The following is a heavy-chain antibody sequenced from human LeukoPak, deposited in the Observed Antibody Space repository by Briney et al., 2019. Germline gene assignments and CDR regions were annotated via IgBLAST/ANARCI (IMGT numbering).Heavy chain of an antibody. D-gene: IGHD2/OR15-2a*01. V-gene: IGHV1-2*02. Sequence: ASVRVSCKASGYNYRDYYIHWVRHAPGQGLECMGWINPHSGGTRYAPKFQGRVTMSSDTAINTAYMELRRLRSDDTAVFYCARVNRFYESTYPAAYDIWGQGTRVTVSS. CDR2: INPHSGGT. CDR1: GYNYRDYY. CDR3: ARVNRFYESTYPAAYDI. J-gene: IGHJ3*02.